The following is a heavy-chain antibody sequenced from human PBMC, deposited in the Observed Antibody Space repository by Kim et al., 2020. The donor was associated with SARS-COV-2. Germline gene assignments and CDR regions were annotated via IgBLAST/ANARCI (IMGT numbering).Heavy chain of an antibody. CDR1: GFTFSSYA. CDR2: ISYDGSNK. CDR3: AREGAYCSGGSCYFDY. D-gene: IGHD2-15*01. Sequence: GGSLRLSCAASGFTFSSYAMHWVRQAPGKGLEWVAVISYDGSNKYYADSVKGRFTISRDNSKNTLYLQMNSLRAEDTAVYYCAREGAYCSGGSCYFDYWG. V-gene: IGHV3-30-3*01. J-gene: IGHJ4*03.